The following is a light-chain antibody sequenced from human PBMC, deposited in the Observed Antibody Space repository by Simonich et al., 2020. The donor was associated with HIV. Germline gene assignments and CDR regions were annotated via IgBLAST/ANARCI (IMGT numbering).Light chain of an antibody. CDR1: QSINTY. J-gene: IGKJ4*01. Sequence: DIQMTQSPSSLSASLGDRVTITCRASQSINTYLNSYKHKPGKAPKLLIYAASSLQGGVPSRFSGSESGTDFTLTISSLQPEDIATYYCQQYDNLPPKLTFGGGTKVEIK. CDR2: AAS. CDR3: QQYDNLPPKLT. V-gene: IGKV1-39*01.